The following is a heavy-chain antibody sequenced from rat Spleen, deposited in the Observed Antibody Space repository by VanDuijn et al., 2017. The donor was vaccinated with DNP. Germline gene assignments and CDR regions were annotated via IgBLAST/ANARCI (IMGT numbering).Heavy chain of an antibody. V-gene: IGHV5-19*01. D-gene: IGHD1-4*01. CDR2: ITNSGGST. J-gene: IGHJ4*01. Sequence: EVQLVESGGGLVQPGRSLKLSCAASGITFSNSGMHWIRQAPTKGLEWVASITNSGGSTFYRDSVKGRFTISRDFAKSTLYLQMDSLRSEDTATYYCTTETTRVPMDAWGQGTSVTVSS. CDR3: TTETTRVPMDA. CDR1: GITFSNSG.